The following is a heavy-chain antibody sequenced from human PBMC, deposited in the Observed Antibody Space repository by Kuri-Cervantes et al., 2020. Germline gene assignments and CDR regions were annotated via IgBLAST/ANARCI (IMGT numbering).Heavy chain of an antibody. Sequence: GGSLRLSCAASGFTFSSYWMHWVRQVPGKGLVWVSRIISDGRSATYADSVRGRFTISRDNAKNSLYLQMNDLRAEDTAVYYCVRDSYWSSLNWGQGTLVTVSS. J-gene: IGHJ4*02. V-gene: IGHV3-74*03. CDR1: GFTFSSYW. CDR2: IISDGRSA. D-gene: IGHD1-26*01. CDR3: VRDSYWSSLN.